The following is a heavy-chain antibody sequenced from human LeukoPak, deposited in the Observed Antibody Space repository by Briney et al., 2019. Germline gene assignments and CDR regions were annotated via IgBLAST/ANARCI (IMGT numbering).Heavy chain of an antibody. CDR1: GGSISSYY. V-gene: IGHV4-59*01. CDR3: ARRGFGENFDY. J-gene: IGHJ4*02. D-gene: IGHD3-10*01. Sequence: SETLSLTCTVSGGSISSYYWSWIRQPPGKGLEWIGYIYYSGSTNYNPSLKSRVTISVDASKNQFSLKLSPVTAADTAVYYCARRGFGENFDYWGQGTLVTVSS. CDR2: IYYSGST.